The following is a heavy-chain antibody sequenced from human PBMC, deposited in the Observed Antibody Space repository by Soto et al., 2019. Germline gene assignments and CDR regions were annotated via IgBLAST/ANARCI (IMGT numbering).Heavy chain of an antibody. D-gene: IGHD4-17*01. V-gene: IGHV3-30*18. CDR2: ISNDGRDQ. CDR3: AKDRAYGPASYYLDY. J-gene: IGHJ4*02. CDR1: GFIFTGYA. Sequence: SLRLSCAASGFIFTGYAMHWVRQAPGKRLEWVAVISNDGRDQHSADSVKGRFAISRDNSKNTLYLQMNGLRAEDTAIYYCAKDRAYGPASYYLDYWGQGTLVTVSS.